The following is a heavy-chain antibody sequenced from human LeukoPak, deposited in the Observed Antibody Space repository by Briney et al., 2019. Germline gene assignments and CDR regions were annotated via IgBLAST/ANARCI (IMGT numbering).Heavy chain of an antibody. CDR3: AKGRTSGHEYFQH. CDR2: ISGGGGNT. D-gene: IGHD1-26*01. J-gene: IGHJ1*01. V-gene: IGHV3-23*01. Sequence: GGSLRLSCAASGFTFSSYWMTWVRQAPGKGLEWVSAISGGGGNTYYADSVKGRFTISRDISKNTLYLQMNSLRAEDTAVYYCAKGRTSGHEYFQHWGQGTLVTVSS. CDR1: GFTFSSYW.